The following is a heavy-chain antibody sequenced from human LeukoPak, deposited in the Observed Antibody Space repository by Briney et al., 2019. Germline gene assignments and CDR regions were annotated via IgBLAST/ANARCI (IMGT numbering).Heavy chain of an antibody. CDR1: GYTLTDLS. Sequence: ASVRVSCKVSGYTLTDLSMHWVRQAPGKGLEWMGGFDPEDGETIYAQKFQGRVTITRDTSASTAYMELSSLTSEDTAVYYCARGPRAAADDYWGQGTLVTVSS. CDR2: FDPEDGET. D-gene: IGHD6-13*01. V-gene: IGHV1-24*01. J-gene: IGHJ4*02. CDR3: ARGPRAAADDY.